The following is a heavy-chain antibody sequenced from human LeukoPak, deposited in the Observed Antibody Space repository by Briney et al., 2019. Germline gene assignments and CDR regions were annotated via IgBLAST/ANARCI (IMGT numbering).Heavy chain of an antibody. CDR2: ISHDGSNK. V-gene: IGHV3-30*04. D-gene: IGHD5-12*01. CDR1: GFTLSSFA. CDR3: ARGYSGYDSADYYYYGMDV. Sequence: GGSLRLSCAASGFTLSSFAMHWVRQAPGEGLEWVAAISHDGSNKDYSDSVKGRFTISKDNSKNSLYLQMNSLRAEDTAVYYCARGYSGYDSADYYYYGMDVWGQGTTVTVSS. J-gene: IGHJ6*02.